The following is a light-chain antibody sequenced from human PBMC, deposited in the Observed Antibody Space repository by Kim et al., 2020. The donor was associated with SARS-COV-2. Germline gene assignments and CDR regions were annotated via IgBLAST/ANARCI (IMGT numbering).Light chain of an antibody. CDR2: GAS. V-gene: IGKV3-20*01. CDR1: QSVSSSY. Sequence: LYPGTRAPLSCRARQSVSSSYLAWYQQKPGQAPRLLIYGASSRATGIPDRFSGSGSGTDFTLTISRLEPEDFAVYYCQQYGSSSTFGQGTKVDIK. J-gene: IGKJ1*01. CDR3: QQYGSSST.